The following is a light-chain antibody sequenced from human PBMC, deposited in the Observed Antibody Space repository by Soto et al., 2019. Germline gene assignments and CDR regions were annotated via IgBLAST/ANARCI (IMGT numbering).Light chain of an antibody. CDR3: QEYNHYSGPS. V-gene: IGKV1-5*01. CDR1: QRITRW. CDR2: DAS. Sequence: DIQVTQSPSTLSTSVGDRVTITCRASQRITRWLAWYQQKPGKAPKLLIYDASTLASGVPSRFSGSGSGTEFTLTISSLQPDDFATYYCQEYNHYSGPSFGGGTKVDIK. J-gene: IGKJ4*01.